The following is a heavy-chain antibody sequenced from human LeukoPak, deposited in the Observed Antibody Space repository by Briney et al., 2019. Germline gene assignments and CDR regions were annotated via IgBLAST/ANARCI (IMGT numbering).Heavy chain of an antibody. CDR3: ARRFHTTGWD. Sequence: PSETLSLTCAVYGGSLSGYYWSWIRQPPGKGLEWIGEINHSGSTNYNPSLKSRVTISVDTSKNQFSLKLSSVTAADTAVYYCARRFHTTGWDWGQGTLVTVSS. V-gene: IGHV4-34*01. CDR1: GGSLSGYY. J-gene: IGHJ4*02. CDR2: INHSGST. D-gene: IGHD4-17*01.